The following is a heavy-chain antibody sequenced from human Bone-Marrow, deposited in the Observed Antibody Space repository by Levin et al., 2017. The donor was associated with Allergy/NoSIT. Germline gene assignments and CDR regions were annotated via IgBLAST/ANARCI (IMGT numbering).Heavy chain of an antibody. CDR1: GFRFSNYE. V-gene: IGHV3-48*03. CDR3: AIVRISSRHRYFDS. CDR2: ISMGGTTT. J-gene: IGHJ4*02. D-gene: IGHD3-16*02. Sequence: LSLTCGASGFRFSNYEMNWVRQAPGKGLEWVSHISMGGTTTYYADSVRGRFTISRDNAKNSLYLQMNSLRAEDTAFYYCAIVRISSRHRYFDSWGQGALVTGS.